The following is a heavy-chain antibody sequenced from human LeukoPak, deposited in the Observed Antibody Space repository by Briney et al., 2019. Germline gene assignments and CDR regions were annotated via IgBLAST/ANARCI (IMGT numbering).Heavy chain of an antibody. J-gene: IGHJ5*02. CDR2: ISSSATTM. D-gene: IGHD5-18*01. Sequence: GGSLRLSCAASGFTFNNYYMSWIRQAPGKGLEWISYISSSATTMYYTGSVKGRFTISRDNAKNSLYLRMNSLRAEDTAVYYCAKDHAMVTPNWFDPWGQGTLVTVSS. V-gene: IGHV3-11*04. CDR3: AKDHAMVTPNWFDP. CDR1: GFTFNNYY.